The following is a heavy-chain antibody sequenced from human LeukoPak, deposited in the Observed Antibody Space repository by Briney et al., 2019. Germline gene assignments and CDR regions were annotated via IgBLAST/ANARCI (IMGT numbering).Heavy chain of an antibody. V-gene: IGHV4-59*08. Sequence: SETLSLTCTVSGGSISSDYWSWIREPPGKGVEWIGYIYYSGSTNYNPSLKSRVTISVDTSKNQFSLKLTSVTAADTAVYYCARQQYASGNSYYLDYWGQGTLVTVSS. CDR3: ARQQYASGNSYYLDY. D-gene: IGHD3-10*01. J-gene: IGHJ4*02. CDR1: GGSISSDY. CDR2: IYYSGST.